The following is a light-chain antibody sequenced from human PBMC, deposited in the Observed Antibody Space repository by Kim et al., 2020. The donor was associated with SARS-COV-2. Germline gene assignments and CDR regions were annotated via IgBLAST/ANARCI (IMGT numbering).Light chain of an antibody. CDR1: SSDVGSYNL. Sequence: VSGSPGQSITISCTGTSSDVGSYNLVSWYQQHPGKAPQFIIYDVSKRPSGVSNRFSGSKSGNTASRTISGLHAEDKSDYYCCSHAVFCGGTQLTVL. CDR2: DVS. CDR3: CSHAV. J-gene: IGLJ2*01. V-gene: IGLV2-23*02.